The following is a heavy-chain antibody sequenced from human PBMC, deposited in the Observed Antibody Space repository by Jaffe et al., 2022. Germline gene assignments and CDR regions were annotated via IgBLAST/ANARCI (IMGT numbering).Heavy chain of an antibody. V-gene: IGHV1-2*02. CDR2: INPNSGGT. CDR3: ARSYCSSTSCYFDLRYYFDY. Sequence: QVQLVQSGAEVKKPGASVKVSCKASGYTFTGYYMHWVRQAPGQGLEWMGWINPNSGGTNYAQKFQGRVTMTRDTSISTAYMELSRLRSDDTAVYYCARSYCSSTSCYFDLRYYFDYWGQGTLVTVSS. CDR1: GYTFTGYY. D-gene: IGHD2-2*01. J-gene: IGHJ4*02.